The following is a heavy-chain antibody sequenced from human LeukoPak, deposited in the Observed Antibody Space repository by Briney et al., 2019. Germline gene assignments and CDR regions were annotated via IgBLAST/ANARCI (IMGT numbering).Heavy chain of an antibody. CDR2: INHSGST. CDR3: ARLGSSWSEMDY. V-gene: IGHV4-34*01. Sequence: KSSETLSLTCAVYGGSFSGYYWSWIRQPPGKGLEWIGEINHSGSTNYNPSLKSRVTMSVDTSKNQFSLKLSSVTAADTAVYYCARLGSSWSEMDYWGQGTLVTVSS. CDR1: GGSFSGYY. J-gene: IGHJ4*02. D-gene: IGHD6-13*01.